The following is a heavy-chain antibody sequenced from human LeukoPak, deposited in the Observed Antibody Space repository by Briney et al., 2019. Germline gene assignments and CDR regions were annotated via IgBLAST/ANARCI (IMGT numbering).Heavy chain of an antibody. CDR1: GYTLTELS. CDR3: ARGLEHIVVVTAKDAFDI. D-gene: IGHD2-21*02. CDR2: FDPEDGET. J-gene: IGHJ3*02. V-gene: IGHV1-24*01. Sequence: ASVKVSCKVSGYTLTELSMHWVRQAPGKGLEWMGGFDPEDGETIYAQKFQGRVTMTEDTSTDTAYMELSSLRSEDTAVYYCARGLEHIVVVTAKDAFDIWGQGTMVTVSS.